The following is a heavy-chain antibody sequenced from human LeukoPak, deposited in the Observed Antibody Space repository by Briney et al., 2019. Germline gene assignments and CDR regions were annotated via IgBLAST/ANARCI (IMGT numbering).Heavy chain of an antibody. CDR3: ARGAIPYPRRQGWFDP. J-gene: IGHJ5*02. V-gene: IGHV4-34*01. Sequence: PSETLSLTCAVYGGSFSGYYWSWIRQPPGKGLEWIGEINHSGSTNYNPSLKSRVTISVDTSKNQFSLKLSSVTAADTAVYYCARGAIPYPRRQGWFDPWGQGTLVTVS. CDR2: INHSGST. D-gene: IGHD2-21*01. CDR1: GGSFSGYY.